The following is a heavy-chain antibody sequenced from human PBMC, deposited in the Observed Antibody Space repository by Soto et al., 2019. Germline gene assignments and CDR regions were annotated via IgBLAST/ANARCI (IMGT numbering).Heavy chain of an antibody. V-gene: IGHV3-13*01. J-gene: IGHJ6*02. CDR1: GFTFSSYD. Sequence: GGSLRLSCAASGFTFSSYDMHWVRQATGKGLEWVSAIGTAGDTYYPGSVKGRFTISRENAKNSLYLQMNSLRAGDTAVYYCARDHCTNGVCNYGMDVWGQGTTVTVS. CDR2: IGTAGDT. D-gene: IGHD2-8*01. CDR3: ARDHCTNGVCNYGMDV.